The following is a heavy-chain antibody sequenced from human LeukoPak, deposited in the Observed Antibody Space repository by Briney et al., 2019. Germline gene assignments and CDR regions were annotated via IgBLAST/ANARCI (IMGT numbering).Heavy chain of an antibody. CDR3: AKDHSSGYYAMYYFDY. V-gene: IGHV3-33*06. D-gene: IGHD3-22*01. J-gene: IGHJ4*02. CDR1: GFTFSSYS. Sequence: GGSLRLSCAASGFTFSSYSMNWVRQATGKGLEWVAVIWYDGSNKYYADSVKGRFTISRDNSKNTLYLQMNSLRAEDTAVYYCAKDHSSGYYAMYYFDYWGQGTLVTVSS. CDR2: IWYDGSNK.